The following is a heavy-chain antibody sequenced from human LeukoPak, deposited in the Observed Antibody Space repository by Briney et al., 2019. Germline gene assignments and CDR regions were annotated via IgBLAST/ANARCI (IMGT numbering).Heavy chain of an antibody. CDR1: GFTFSSYA. CDR3: ANVRG. CDR2: ISGSGEIT. D-gene: IGHD3-10*02. J-gene: IGHJ4*02. Sequence: GGSLRLSCVASGFTFSSYAMNWVRQAPGKGLEWVSAISGSGEITYYEDSVKGRFTISRDNSKNILYLQMDSLRAEDTAVYYCANVRGWGQGTLATVSS. V-gene: IGHV3-23*01.